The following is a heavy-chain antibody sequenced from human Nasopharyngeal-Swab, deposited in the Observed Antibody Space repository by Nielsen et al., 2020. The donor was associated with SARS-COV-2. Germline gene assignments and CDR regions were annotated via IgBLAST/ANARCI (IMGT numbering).Heavy chain of an antibody. Sequence: WIRQPPGKGLEWVSYISSSSSTIYYADSVKGRFTISRGNAKNSLYLQMNSLRAEDTAVYYCARDIITGTIVGAFDIWGQGTMVTVSS. J-gene: IGHJ3*02. D-gene: IGHD1-7*01. CDR3: ARDIITGTIVGAFDI. V-gene: IGHV3-48*01. CDR2: ISSSSSTI.